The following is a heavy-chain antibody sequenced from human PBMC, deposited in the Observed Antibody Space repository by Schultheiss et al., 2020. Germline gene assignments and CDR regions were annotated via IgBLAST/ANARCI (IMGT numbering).Heavy chain of an antibody. Sequence: SQTLSLTCTVSRGSVISTDYYWSWIRQHPGKDLEWIGYISYSGSTFYSPSLESRVTISVDTSKNQFSLKLSSVTAADTAVYYCARVKSITMIVVGSDAVDIWGQGTMVTVSS. D-gene: IGHD3-22*01. J-gene: IGHJ3*02. CDR2: ISYSGST. CDR1: RGSVISTDYY. CDR3: ARVKSITMIVVGSDAVDI. V-gene: IGHV4-30-4*01.